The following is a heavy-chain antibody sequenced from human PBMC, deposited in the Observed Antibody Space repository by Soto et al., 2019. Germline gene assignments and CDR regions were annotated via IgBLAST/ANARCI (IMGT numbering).Heavy chain of an antibody. D-gene: IGHD3-10*01. J-gene: IGHJ2*01. Sequence: SETLSLTCAVYGGSFSGYYWSRIRQPPGKGLEWIGEINHSGSTNYNPSLKSRVTISVDTSKNQFSLKLSSVTAADTAVYYCAREGGRATMVRGRYWYFDLWGRGTLVTVSS. CDR1: GGSFSGYY. CDR2: INHSGST. CDR3: AREGGRATMVRGRYWYFDL. V-gene: IGHV4-34*01.